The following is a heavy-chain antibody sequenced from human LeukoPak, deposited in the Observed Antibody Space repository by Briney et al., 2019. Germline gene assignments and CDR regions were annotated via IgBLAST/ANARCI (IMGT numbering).Heavy chain of an antibody. J-gene: IGHJ3*02. Sequence: GGSLRLSCAASGAMFPSYWITWVRQALEKGLEWVAHIKLDGSEKYYVDSVKGRFTISRDNAKNSVYLQMNSLRAEDTAVYYCAREGSGSNPDAFEIWGQGTMVTVSS. V-gene: IGHV3-7*01. CDR3: AREGSGSNPDAFEI. CDR1: GAMFPSYW. D-gene: IGHD1-26*01. CDR2: IKLDGSEK.